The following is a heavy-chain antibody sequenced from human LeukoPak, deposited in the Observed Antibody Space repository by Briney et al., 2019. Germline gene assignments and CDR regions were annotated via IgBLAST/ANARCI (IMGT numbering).Heavy chain of an antibody. CDR1: GFTFSDYY. D-gene: IGHD3-10*01. J-gene: IGHJ4*02. CDR2: ISSTTSYT. Sequence: GGSLRLSCSASGFTFSDYYMSWIRQAPGKGLEWLSYISSTTSYTDYADSVKGRFTISRDNAKNSLYLQMNRLRAEDTVVYYCARSSYTSGSSYFDYWGQGTQVTVSA. CDR3: ARSSYTSGSSYFDY. V-gene: IGHV3-11*03.